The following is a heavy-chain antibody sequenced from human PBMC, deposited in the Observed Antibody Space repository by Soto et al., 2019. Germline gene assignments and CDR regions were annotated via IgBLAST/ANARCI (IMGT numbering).Heavy chain of an antibody. CDR3: AHPRGYGVFDAVDI. CDR1: GFTFSTYA. CDR2: ISKTGVST. D-gene: IGHD4-17*01. J-gene: IGHJ3*02. V-gene: IGHV3-23*01. Sequence: GSLRLSCAASGFTFSTYAMNWVRQAPGKGLEWVSAISKTGVSTYYAESVRGRFTISRDNSINTLYLQMSGLRTEDTAVYYCAHPRGYGVFDAVDIWGQGTMVTVSS.